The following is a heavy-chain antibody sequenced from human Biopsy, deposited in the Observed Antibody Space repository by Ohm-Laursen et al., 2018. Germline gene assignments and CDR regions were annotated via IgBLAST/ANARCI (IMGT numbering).Heavy chain of an antibody. D-gene: IGHD2/OR15-2a*01. CDR3: ARATNSTGWRYYYFYGMDV. CDR1: GGSISSDY. CDR2: IYYSGST. V-gene: IGHV4-59*01. J-gene: IGHJ6*02. Sequence: GTLSLTCPVSGGSISSDYWSWIRQTPGTGMEWIGYIYYSGSTNYNPSLKSRVTISVDTSKNQFSLRLNSVTAADTAVYYCARATNSTGWRYYYFYGMDVWGQGTTVTVSS.